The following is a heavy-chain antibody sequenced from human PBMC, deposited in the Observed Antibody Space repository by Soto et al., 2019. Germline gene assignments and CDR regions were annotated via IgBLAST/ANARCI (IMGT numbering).Heavy chain of an antibody. CDR1: GYTFTSYY. CDR3: ARDIVVVPAAIFSEITPYYYYGMDV. CDR2: INPSGGST. D-gene: IGHD2-2*01. Sequence: QVQLVQSGAEVKKPGASVKVSCKASGYTFTSYYMHWVRQAPGQGLEWMGIINPSGGSTSYAQKFQGRVTMTRDTSTSTVYMELSSLRSEDTAVYYCARDIVVVPAAIFSEITPYYYYGMDVWGQGTTVTVSS. V-gene: IGHV1-46*01. J-gene: IGHJ6*02.